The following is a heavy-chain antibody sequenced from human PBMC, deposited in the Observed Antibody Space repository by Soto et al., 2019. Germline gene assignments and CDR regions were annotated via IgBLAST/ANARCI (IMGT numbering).Heavy chain of an antibody. CDR3: AGPQGGSNCPYGMDV. V-gene: IGHV1-3*01. D-gene: IGHD6-13*01. CDR1: GYTFTSYA. J-gene: IGHJ6*02. CDR2: INAGNGNT. Sequence: ASVKVSCKASGYTFTSYAMHWVRLAPGQRPEWMGWINAGNGNTKYSQKFQGRVTFIRDTSASTAYMELSSLTSEDTAVFYCAGPQGGSNCPYGMDVWGQGTTVTVSS.